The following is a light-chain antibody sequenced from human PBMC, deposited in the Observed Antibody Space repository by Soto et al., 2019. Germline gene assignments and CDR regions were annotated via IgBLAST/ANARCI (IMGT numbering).Light chain of an antibody. J-gene: IGLJ1*01. CDR2: EVS. V-gene: IGLV2-8*01. CDR1: SSDVGAYNY. CDR3: TSYAGTYSSFYV. Sequence: QPVLTQPPSASGSPGQSVTISLTGTSSDVGAYNYVSWYQQLPGKAPKLIIYEVSKRPSGVPDRFSGSKSGNTASLTVSGLQSEDEADYYCTSYAGTYSSFYVFGTGTKVTVL.